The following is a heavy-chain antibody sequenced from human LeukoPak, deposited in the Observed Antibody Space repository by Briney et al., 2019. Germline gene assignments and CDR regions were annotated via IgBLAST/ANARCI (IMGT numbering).Heavy chain of an antibody. CDR1: GVSTTNGIYY. CDR3: ARHAEYNSGWHFYLDP. V-gene: IGHV4-39*01. Sequence: SETLSLTCTVSGVSTTNGIYYWAWLRQPPGKGLEWIGSVHNVGSTYYNLSLRSRVTMSIDTSKNQFSLRLNSVTAADTAVYYCARHAEYNSGWHFYLDPWGQGILVTVSS. J-gene: IGHJ5*02. D-gene: IGHD6-19*01. CDR2: VHNVGST.